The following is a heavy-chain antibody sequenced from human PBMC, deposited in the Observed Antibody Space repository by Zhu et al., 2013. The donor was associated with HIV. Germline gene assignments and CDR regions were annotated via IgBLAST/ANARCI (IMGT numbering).Heavy chain of an antibody. J-gene: IGHJ5*02. V-gene: IGHV4-38-2*02. CDR1: GYSINNGYY. D-gene: IGHD4-17*01. CDR2: MYRTGSP. Sequence: QVQLQESGPGLVKPSETLSLICSVSGYSINNGYYWGWIRQPPGKGPEWIGNMYRTGSPYYNPSLKSRVTISLDTSRNQFSLKLMSVTAADTAVYYCARDPVGGDYRGYFDPWGQGNPGHRLF. CDR3: ARDPVGGDYRGYFDP.